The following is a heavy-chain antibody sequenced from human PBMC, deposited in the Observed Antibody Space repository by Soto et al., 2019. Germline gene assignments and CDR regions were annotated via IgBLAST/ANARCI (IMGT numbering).Heavy chain of an antibody. CDR1: KFTFSNYN. J-gene: IGHJ4*02. CDR3: GGGDSRGWDFAF. V-gene: IGHV3-48*02. CDR2: ISSSESTI. D-gene: IGHD6-19*01. Sequence: EVQLVESGGGLVQPGGSLRLSCAASKFTFSNYNMNWVRQAPGKGLEWVSYISSSESTIYYADSVKDRFVIYRDNAKNYLYWKISGGRDEDQGFYSGGGGDSRGWDFAFGAQGPLVPVPS.